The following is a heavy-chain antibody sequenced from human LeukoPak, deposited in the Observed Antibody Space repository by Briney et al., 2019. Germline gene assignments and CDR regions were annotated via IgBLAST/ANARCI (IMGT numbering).Heavy chain of an antibody. D-gene: IGHD2-15*01. V-gene: IGHV4-4*07. CDR2: VFNTGTT. CDR1: RGSISSYY. J-gene: IGHJ6*02. CDR3: AKSGDFYFGMDI. Sequence: SETLSLTCSVSRGSISSYYWNWIRQPAGKGLEWIGRVFNTGTTNYNPSLKSRVTMSLDTSKSQFSLSLSSVSAADTAIYWCAKSGDFYFGMDIWGQGTTVTVSS.